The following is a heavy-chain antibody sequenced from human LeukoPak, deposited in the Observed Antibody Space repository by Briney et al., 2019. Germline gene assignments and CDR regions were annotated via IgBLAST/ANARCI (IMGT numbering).Heavy chain of an antibody. CDR1: GGSFSGHY. Sequence: PSETLSLTCAVYGGSFSGHYWSWIRQPPAKGQEWIWEINHSGSTNYNPSLNSRVTISVDTSKNVFSLKLSSVTAADTAVYYCARGCIAAVPYYFDYWGQGTLVTVSS. D-gene: IGHD6-13*01. CDR2: INHSGST. V-gene: IGHV4-34*01. J-gene: IGHJ4*02. CDR3: ARGCIAAVPYYFDY.